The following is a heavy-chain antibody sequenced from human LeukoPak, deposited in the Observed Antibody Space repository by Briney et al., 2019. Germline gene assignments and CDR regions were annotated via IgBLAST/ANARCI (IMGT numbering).Heavy chain of an antibody. J-gene: IGHJ4*02. CDR2: ISSSSNTI. CDR3: ASLIPYYYDSSTYSPGDY. Sequence: GGSLRPSCAASGFTFSTYSMNWVRQAPGKGLEWVSYISSSSNTIYYADTMKGRFTIYRDNHKNSLYLQMNSLRAEDTAVYYCASLIPYYYDSSTYSPGDYWGQGTLVTVSS. D-gene: IGHD3-22*01. V-gene: IGHV3-48*01. CDR1: GFTFSTYS.